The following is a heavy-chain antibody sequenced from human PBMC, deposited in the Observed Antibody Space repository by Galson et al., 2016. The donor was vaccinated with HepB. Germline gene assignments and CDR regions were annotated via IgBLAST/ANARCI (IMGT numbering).Heavy chain of an antibody. Sequence: SVKVSCKGTGDIFRRYGITWVRQAPGQGLEWLGGIIPLLNIVHFAQKSQDSVSTTADRSTSSAFMEVSSLRFEDTAVYYCARIQSGLDYRGPLDSWGLGTLVIVSS. CDR3: ARIQSGLDYRGPLDS. D-gene: IGHD4-11*01. CDR2: IIPLLNIV. J-gene: IGHJ4*02. CDR1: GDIFRRYG. V-gene: IGHV1-69*10.